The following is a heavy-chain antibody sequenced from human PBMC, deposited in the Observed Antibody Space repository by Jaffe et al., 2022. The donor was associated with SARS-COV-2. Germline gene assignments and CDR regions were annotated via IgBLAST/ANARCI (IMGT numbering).Heavy chain of an antibody. CDR1: GFTFSTYG. J-gene: IGHJ4*02. D-gene: IGHD2-2*01. Sequence: QVQLEESGGGVVQPGRSLRLSCAASGFTFSTYGMHWVRQAPGKGLEWVAIISFDGNNKFYADSVKGRFTISRDTSKNTLYLQMNSLRAEDTAVYYCAKGGRSSTSHFEYWGQGTLVTVSS. CDR2: ISFDGNNK. V-gene: IGHV3-30*18. CDR3: AKGGRSSTSHFEY.